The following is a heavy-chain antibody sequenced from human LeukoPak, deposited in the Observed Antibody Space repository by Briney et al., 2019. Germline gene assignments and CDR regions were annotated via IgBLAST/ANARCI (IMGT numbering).Heavy chain of an antibody. CDR1: GGSISSYY. Sequence: SETLSLTCTVSGGSISSYYWNWIRQPPGKGLEWVGYIYYSGSTNYNPSLKSRVTISIDTSKNQISLKLSSVTAADTAVYYCARVSLTMVWGVSYFDYWGQGTLVTVSS. V-gene: IGHV4-59*01. D-gene: IGHD3-10*01. CDR2: IYYSGST. CDR3: ARVSLTMVWGVSYFDY. J-gene: IGHJ4*02.